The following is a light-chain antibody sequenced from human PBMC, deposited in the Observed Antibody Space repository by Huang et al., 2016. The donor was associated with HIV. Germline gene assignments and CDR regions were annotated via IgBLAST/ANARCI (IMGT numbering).Light chain of an antibody. V-gene: IGKV3-15*01. CDR1: QSVSSN. J-gene: IGKJ3*01. CDR2: DAS. Sequence: EIVMTQSPATLSLSPVERATPSCRASQSVSSNLAWYQQKPGQAPRLLIYDASTRATGIPARFRGSGSGTEFTLTISSLLSEDFAVYFCQQYNDWPITFGPGTKVDLK. CDR3: QQYNDWPIT.